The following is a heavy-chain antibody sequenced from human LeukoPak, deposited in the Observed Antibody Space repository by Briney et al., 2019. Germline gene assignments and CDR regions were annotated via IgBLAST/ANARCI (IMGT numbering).Heavy chain of an antibody. V-gene: IGHV6-1*01. D-gene: IGHD3-22*01. CDR3: ARDESRNYYDSSGYFDY. CDR1: GDSVSSNSAA. Sequence: SQTLSLTCAISGDSVSSNSAAWNWIRQSPSRGLEWLGRTYYRSKWYNDYAVSVKSRITINPDTSKNQFSLQLNSVTPEDTVVYYCARDESRNYYDSSGYFDYWGQGTLVTVSS. CDR2: TYYRSKWYN. J-gene: IGHJ4*02.